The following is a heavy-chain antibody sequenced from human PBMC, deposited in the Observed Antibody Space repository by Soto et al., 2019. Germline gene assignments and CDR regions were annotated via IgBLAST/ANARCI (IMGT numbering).Heavy chain of an antibody. CDR2: IKQDGSEK. CDR3: ARRGGSGWYDALDI. CDR1: GFTFSSYW. Sequence: PGGSLRLSCAASGFTFSSYWMSWVRQAPGKGLEWVANIKQDGSEKYYVDSVKGRFTISRDNAKNSLYLQMNSLRAEDTAVYYCARRGGSGWYDALDIWGQGTMVTVSS. J-gene: IGHJ3*02. V-gene: IGHV3-7*01. D-gene: IGHD6-19*01.